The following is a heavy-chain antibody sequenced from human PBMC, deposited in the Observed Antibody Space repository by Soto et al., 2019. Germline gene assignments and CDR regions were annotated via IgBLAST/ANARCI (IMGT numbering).Heavy chain of an antibody. J-gene: IGHJ4*02. D-gene: IGHD5-18*01. CDR3: ARGEFIEYSHGPGSGY. CDR2: INPSGGST. V-gene: IGHV1-46*01. CDR1: GYTFTSYY. Sequence: ASVKVSCKASGYTFTSYYMHWVRQAPGQGLEWMGIINPSGGSTSYAQKFQGRVTMTRDTSTSTVYMELSSLRSEDTAVYYCARGEFIEYSHGPGSGYWGQGTLVTVSS.